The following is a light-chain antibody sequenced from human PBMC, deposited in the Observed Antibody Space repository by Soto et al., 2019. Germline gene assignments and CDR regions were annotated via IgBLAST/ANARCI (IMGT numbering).Light chain of an antibody. J-gene: IGKJ4*01. CDR1: QGIGEF. V-gene: IGKV1-27*01. Sequence: DIQMTQSPSSLSASIGDRVTITCRASQGIGEFLAWYQQKPGKVPKVLIYDASTLQVGAPSRFSGSQSGTDFTLTISGLQPEDVATYYCQKYNSVPLTFAGGTKVDIK. CDR3: QKYNSVPLT. CDR2: DAS.